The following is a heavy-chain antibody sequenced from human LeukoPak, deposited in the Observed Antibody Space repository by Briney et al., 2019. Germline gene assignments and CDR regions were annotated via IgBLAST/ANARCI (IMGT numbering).Heavy chain of an antibody. Sequence: ASVKVSCKASGYTFTSYGISWVRQAPGQGLEWMGWISAYNGNTNYAQKLQGRVTMTTDTSTSTAYMELRSLRSNDTAVYYCARDSIVLMVYAMPNWFDPWGQGTLVTVSS. D-gene: IGHD2-8*01. CDR3: ARDSIVLMVYAMPNWFDP. J-gene: IGHJ5*02. CDR2: ISAYNGNT. CDR1: GYTFTSYG. V-gene: IGHV1-18*01.